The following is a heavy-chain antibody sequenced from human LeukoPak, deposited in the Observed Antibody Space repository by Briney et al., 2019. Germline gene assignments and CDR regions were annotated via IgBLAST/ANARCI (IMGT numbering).Heavy chain of an antibody. J-gene: IGHJ4*02. D-gene: IGHD3-22*01. CDR1: GGTFSSYA. CDR3: AREVYDSRDPNYFDY. CDR2: IIPIFGTA. Sequence: SVKVSCKASGGTFSSYAISWVRQAPGQGLEWMGGIIPIFGTANYAQKFQGRVTITADESTSTAYMELSSLRSEDTAVYYCAREVYDSRDPNYFDYWGQGTLVAVSS. V-gene: IGHV1-69*01.